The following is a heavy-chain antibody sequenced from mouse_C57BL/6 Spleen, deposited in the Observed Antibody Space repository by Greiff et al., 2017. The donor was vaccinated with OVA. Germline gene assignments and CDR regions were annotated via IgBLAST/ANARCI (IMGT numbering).Heavy chain of an antibody. J-gene: IGHJ2*01. CDR2: INPSTGGT. CDR3: ARSDYGKGY. Sequence: EVKLMESGPELVKPGASVKISCKASGYSFTGYYMNWVKQSPEKSLEWIGEINPSTGGTTYNQKFKAKATLTVDKSSSTAYMQLKSLTSEDSAVYYCARSDYGKGYWGQGTTLTVSS. D-gene: IGHD2-1*01. CDR1: GYSFTGYY. V-gene: IGHV1-42*01.